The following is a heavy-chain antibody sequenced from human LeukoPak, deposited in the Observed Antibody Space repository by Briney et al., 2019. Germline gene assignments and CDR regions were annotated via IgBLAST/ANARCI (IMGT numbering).Heavy chain of an antibody. D-gene: IGHD5-12*01. V-gene: IGHV4-34*01. CDR2: INHSGST. Sequence: SETLSLTCAVYGGSFSGYHWSWIRQPPGKGLEWIGEINHSGSTNYNPSLKSRVTISVDTSKNQFSLKLSSVTAADTAVYYCARGQRLARDIVATIDPQTTITEWGQGTLVTVSS. J-gene: IGHJ4*02. CDR3: ARGQRLARDIVATIDPQTTITE. CDR1: GGSFSGYH.